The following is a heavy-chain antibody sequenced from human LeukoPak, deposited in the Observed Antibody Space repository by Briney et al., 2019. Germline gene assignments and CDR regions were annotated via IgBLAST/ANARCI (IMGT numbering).Heavy chain of an antibody. D-gene: IGHD4-17*01. Sequence: GGSLKISCKGSGYSFTSYWIGWVRQMPGKGLEWMGIIYPGDSDTRYSPSFQGQVTISADKSISTAYLQWSSLKASDTAMYYCARRNGDYGYAFDIWGQGTMVTVSS. CDR2: IYPGDSDT. CDR1: GYSFTSYW. J-gene: IGHJ3*02. CDR3: ARRNGDYGYAFDI. V-gene: IGHV5-51*01.